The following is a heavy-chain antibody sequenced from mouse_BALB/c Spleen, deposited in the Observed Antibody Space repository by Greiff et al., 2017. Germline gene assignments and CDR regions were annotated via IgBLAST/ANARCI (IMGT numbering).Heavy chain of an antibody. CDR1: GFSLTSYG. CDR3: ARDLYDGYHYYAMDY. Sequence: VKLMESGPGLVAPSQSLSITCTVSGFSLTSYGVHWVRQPPGKGLEWLGVIWAGGSTNYNSALMSRLSISKDNSKSQVFLKMNSLQTDDTAMYYCARDLYDGYHYYAMDYWGQGTSVTVSS. V-gene: IGHV2-9*02. J-gene: IGHJ4*01. D-gene: IGHD2-3*01. CDR2: IWAGGST.